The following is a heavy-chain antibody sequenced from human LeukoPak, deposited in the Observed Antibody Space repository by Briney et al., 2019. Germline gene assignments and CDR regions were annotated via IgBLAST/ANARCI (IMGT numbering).Heavy chain of an antibody. CDR1: GFTFSSYG. D-gene: IGHD6-19*01. V-gene: IGHV3-33*01. CDR3: ARDGSSGWYWVDY. Sequence: GGSLRLSCAASGFTFSSYGMHWVRQAPAKELEWVAVIWYDGSNKYYADSVKGRFTISRDNSKNTLYLQMNSLRAEDTAVYYCARDGSSGWYWVDYWGQGTLVTVSS. J-gene: IGHJ4*02. CDR2: IWYDGSNK.